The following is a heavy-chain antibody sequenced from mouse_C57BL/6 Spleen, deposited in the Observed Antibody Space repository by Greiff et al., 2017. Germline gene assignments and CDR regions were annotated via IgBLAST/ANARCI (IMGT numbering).Heavy chain of an antibody. D-gene: IGHD3-1*01. CDR2: ISNLAYSI. CDR1: GFTFSDYG. J-gene: IGHJ4*01. V-gene: IGHV5-15*01. CDR3: ARHGSSGAMDY. Sequence: EVQLQESGGGLVQPGGSLKLSCAASGFTFSDYGMAWVRQAPRKGPEWVAFISNLAYSIYYADTVTGRFTISRENAKNTLYLEMSSLRSEDTAMYYCARHGSSGAMDYWGQGTSVTVSS.